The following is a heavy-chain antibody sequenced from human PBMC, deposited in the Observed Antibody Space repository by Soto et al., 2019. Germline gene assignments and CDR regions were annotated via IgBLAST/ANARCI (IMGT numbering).Heavy chain of an antibody. CDR3: ARVSDYGGNSVDY. D-gene: IGHD4-17*01. CDR1: GGSISSGDYY. J-gene: IGHJ4*02. Sequence: SETLSLTCTVSGGSISSGDYYWSWIRQPPGKDLEWIGYIYYSGSTYYNPSLKSRVTISVDTSKNQFSLKLSSVTAADTAVYYCARVSDYGGNSVDYWGQGTLVTVSS. V-gene: IGHV4-30-4*01. CDR2: IYYSGST.